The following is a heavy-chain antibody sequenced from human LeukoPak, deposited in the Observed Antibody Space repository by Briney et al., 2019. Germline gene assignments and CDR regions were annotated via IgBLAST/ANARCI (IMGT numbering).Heavy chain of an antibody. V-gene: IGHV3-23*01. J-gene: IGHJ3*01. CDR3: AKGFGGLIGHTYDAFDL. CDR1: GFTFSSYS. D-gene: IGHD3-16*02. CDR2: ISGSGGTT. Sequence: PGGSLRLSCAASGFTFSSYSMNWVRQAPGKGLEWVSGISGSGGTTYYSDSVKGRFTISRDNSKNTLFLQMSSLRAEDTALYYCAKGFGGLIGHTYDAFDLWGQGTIVTVSS.